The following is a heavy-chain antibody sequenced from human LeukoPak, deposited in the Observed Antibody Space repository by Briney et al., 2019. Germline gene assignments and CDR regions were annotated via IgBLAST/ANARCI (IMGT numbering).Heavy chain of an antibody. V-gene: IGHV4-34*01. CDR1: GGSFSGYY. D-gene: IGHD3-22*01. CDR3: TRLHYYDSSGYYKHYYYYMDV. Sequence: SETLSLTCAVYGGSFSGYYWSWIRQPPGKGLEWIGEINHSGSTNYNPSLKSRVTISVDTSKNQFSLKLSSVTAADTAVYYCTRLHYYDSSGYYKHYYYYMDVWGKGTTVTVSS. J-gene: IGHJ6*03. CDR2: INHSGST.